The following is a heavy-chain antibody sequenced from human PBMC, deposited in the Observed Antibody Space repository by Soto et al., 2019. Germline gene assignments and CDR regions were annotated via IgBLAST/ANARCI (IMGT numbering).Heavy chain of an antibody. J-gene: IGHJ4*02. CDR2: IIPILGIA. D-gene: IGHD4-17*01. Sequence: QVQLVQSGAEVKKPGSSVKVSCKASGGTFSSYTNSWVRQAPGQGLEWMGRIIPILGIANYAQKFQGRVTITADKSTSTAYMELSSLRSEDTAVYYCARAYDYGDYVFDYWGQGTLVTVSS. CDR1: GGTFSSYT. CDR3: ARAYDYGDYVFDY. V-gene: IGHV1-69*02.